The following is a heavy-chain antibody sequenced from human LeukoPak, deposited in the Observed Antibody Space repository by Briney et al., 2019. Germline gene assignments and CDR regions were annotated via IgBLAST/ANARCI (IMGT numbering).Heavy chain of an antibody. J-gene: IGHJ5*02. Sequence: SETLSLTCAVYGGSFSGYYWSWIRQPPGKGLEWIGEINHSGSTNYNPSLKSRVTISVDTSKNQFSLKLSSVTAADTAVYYCARGPTVSSYVGPWGQGTLVTVSS. CDR1: GGSFSGYY. CDR3: ARGPTVSSYVGP. V-gene: IGHV4-34*01. D-gene: IGHD3-10*01. CDR2: INHSGST.